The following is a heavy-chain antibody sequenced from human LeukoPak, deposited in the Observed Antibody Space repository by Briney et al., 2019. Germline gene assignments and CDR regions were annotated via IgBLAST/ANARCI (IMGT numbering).Heavy chain of an antibody. CDR2: IYPGDSDT. J-gene: IGHJ5*02. V-gene: IGHV5-51*01. CDR3: VRIRYCSGGSCYSPWFDP. Sequence: GESLKISCKGSGYSFTSYWIGWVRQMPGKGLEWMGIIYPGDSDTRYSPSFQGQVTISADKSISTAYLQWSSLKASDTAMYYCVRIRYCSGGSCYSPWFDPWGQGTLVTVSS. D-gene: IGHD2-15*01. CDR1: GYSFTSYW.